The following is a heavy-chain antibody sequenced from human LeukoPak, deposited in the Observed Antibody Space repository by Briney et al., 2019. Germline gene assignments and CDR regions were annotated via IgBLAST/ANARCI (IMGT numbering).Heavy chain of an antibody. CDR2: MNFSGNT. CDR3: ARRIGGNYLTYFDY. V-gene: IGHV4-39*01. Sequence: SETLSLTCTVSGGSISNSRSYWGWIRQPPGKGLEWIGNMNFSGNTYYNPSLKSRVTISVDTSKNQFSLKLTSVTAADTAVYYCARRIGGNYLTYFDYWGQGTLVTVSS. D-gene: IGHD1-7*01. J-gene: IGHJ4*02. CDR1: GGSISNSRSY.